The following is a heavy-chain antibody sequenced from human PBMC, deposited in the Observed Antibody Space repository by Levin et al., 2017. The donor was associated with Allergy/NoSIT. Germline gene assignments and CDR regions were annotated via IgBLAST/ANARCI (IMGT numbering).Heavy chain of an antibody. J-gene: IGHJ4*02. CDR3: ARDVLGYCSNTDCSDDS. CDR1: GYTFTDYF. CDR2: INPYSGGT. Sequence: AASVKVSCKASGYTFTDYFIHWVRQAPGQGLEWMGWINPYSGGTNYALKFQDRVTMTGDTSISTAYMELSGLTSDDTGVYYCARDVLGYCSNTDCSDDSWGQGTLVTVSS. D-gene: IGHD2-2*01. V-gene: IGHV1-2*02.